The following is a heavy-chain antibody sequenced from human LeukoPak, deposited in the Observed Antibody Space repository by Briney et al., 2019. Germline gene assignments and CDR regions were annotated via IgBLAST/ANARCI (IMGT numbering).Heavy chain of an antibody. CDR1: GGSFSGYY. J-gene: IGHJ3*02. Sequence: SETLSLTCAVYGGSFSGYYWSWIRQPPGKGLEWIGEINHSGSTNYNPSLKSRVTISVDTSKNQFSLKLSSMTAAGTAVYYCAICGGDCSEHDAFDIWGQGTMVTVSS. V-gene: IGHV4-34*01. CDR3: AICGGDCSEHDAFDI. CDR2: INHSGST. D-gene: IGHD2-21*02.